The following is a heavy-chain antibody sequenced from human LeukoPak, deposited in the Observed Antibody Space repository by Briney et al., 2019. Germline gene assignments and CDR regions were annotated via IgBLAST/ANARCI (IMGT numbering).Heavy chain of an antibody. D-gene: IGHD3-16*01. Sequence: PAGSLTLSCAVSGSTFSTYSMNWVRQAPGKGLEWVSSISSGSSYIYYADSVKGRFNISRDNAKNSMYLPMNSLRAEDTGVYYCAREMTDYYDYVWGSYSDAFDIWGQGILVTVSS. J-gene: IGHJ3*02. V-gene: IGHV3-21*01. CDR3: AREMTDYYDYVWGSYSDAFDI. CDR2: ISSGSSYI. CDR1: GSTFSTYS.